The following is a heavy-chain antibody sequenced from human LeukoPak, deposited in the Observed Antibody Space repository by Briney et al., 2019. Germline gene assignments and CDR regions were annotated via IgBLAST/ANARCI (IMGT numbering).Heavy chain of an antibody. V-gene: IGHV4-30-4*08. CDR3: AGQHDFSAGENY. Sequence: SETLSLTCTVSGGSISSGDYYWSWIRQPPGKGLEWIGYIYYSGSTYYNPSLKSRVTISVDTSKNQFSLKLSSVTAADMAVYYCAGQHDFSAGENYWGQGTLVTVSS. CDR1: GGSISSGDYY. D-gene: IGHD3-3*01. J-gene: IGHJ4*02. CDR2: IYYSGST.